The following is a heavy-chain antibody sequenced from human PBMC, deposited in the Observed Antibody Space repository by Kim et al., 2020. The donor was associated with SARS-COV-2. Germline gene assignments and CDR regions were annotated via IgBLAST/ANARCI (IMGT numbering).Heavy chain of an antibody. V-gene: IGHV1-69*06. CDR2: IIPIFGTA. J-gene: IGHJ6*02. Sequence: SVKVSCKASGGTFSSYAISWVRQAPGQGLEWMGGIIPIFGTANYAQKFQGRVTITADKSTSTAYMELSSLRSEDTAVYYCARDGVVVGLVPDYYYGMDVWGQGTTVTVSS. CDR1: GGTFSSYA. CDR3: ARDGVVVGLVPDYYYGMDV. D-gene: IGHD3-22*01.